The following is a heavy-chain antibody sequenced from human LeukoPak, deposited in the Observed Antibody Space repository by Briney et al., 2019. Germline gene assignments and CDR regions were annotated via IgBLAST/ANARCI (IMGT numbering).Heavy chain of an antibody. J-gene: IGHJ6*02. D-gene: IGHD3-9*01. CDR2: ISWDGGST. CDR3: AKGVRYFDGYYGMDV. CDR1: GFTFDDYT. Sequence: PGGSLRLSCAASGFTFDDYTMHWVRQAPGKGLEWVSLISWDGGSTYYADSVKGRFTISRDNSKNSLYLQMNSLRTEDTALYYCAKGVRYFDGYYGMDVWGQGTTVTVSS. V-gene: IGHV3-43*01.